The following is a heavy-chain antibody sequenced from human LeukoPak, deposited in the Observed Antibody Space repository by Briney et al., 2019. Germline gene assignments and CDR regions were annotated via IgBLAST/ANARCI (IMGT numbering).Heavy chain of an antibody. V-gene: IGHV3-15*01. CDR3: TTGSPDTAMVPVDY. Sequence: GGSLRLSCAASGFTFINAWMNWVRQAPGKGLEWVGHIKSKTDGGTTDYAAPVKGRFTISRDDSKNTLYLRMNSLKTEDTAVYYCTTGSPDTAMVPVDYWGQGTLVTASS. CDR2: IKSKTDGGTT. J-gene: IGHJ4*02. CDR1: GFTFINAW. D-gene: IGHD5-18*01.